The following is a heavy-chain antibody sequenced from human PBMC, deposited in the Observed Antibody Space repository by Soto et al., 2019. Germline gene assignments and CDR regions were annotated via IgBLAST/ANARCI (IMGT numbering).Heavy chain of an antibody. CDR1: GFTFSSYG. Sequence: PGWSLRLSCAASGFTFSSYGMHWVRQAPGKGLEWVAVISYDGSNKYYADSVKGRFTISRDNSKNTLYLQMNSLRAEDTAVYYCAKDLGYMATPNFDYWGQGTLVTVSS. V-gene: IGHV3-30*18. D-gene: IGHD5-12*01. CDR2: ISYDGSNK. CDR3: AKDLGYMATPNFDY. J-gene: IGHJ4*02.